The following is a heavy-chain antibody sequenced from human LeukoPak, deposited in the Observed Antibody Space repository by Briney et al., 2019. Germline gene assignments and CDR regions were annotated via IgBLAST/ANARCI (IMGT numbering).Heavy chain of an antibody. D-gene: IGHD2-2*01. Sequence: PGGSLRLSCAASGFTFSDYYMSGIRQAPGKGLEWVSYISSSGSTIYYADSVKGRFTISRDNAKNSLYLQMNSLRAEDTAVYYCARVGVYCSSTSCYHAFDIWGQGTMVTVSS. CDR2: ISSSGSTI. CDR1: GFTFSDYY. J-gene: IGHJ3*02. V-gene: IGHV3-11*04. CDR3: ARVGVYCSSTSCYHAFDI.